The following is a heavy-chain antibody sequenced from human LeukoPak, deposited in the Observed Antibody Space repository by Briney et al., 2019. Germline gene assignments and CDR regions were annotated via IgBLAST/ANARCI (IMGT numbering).Heavy chain of an antibody. CDR3: ARDPRGDSSGFYFDY. Sequence: GGSLRLSCAASGFTFSSYSMSWVRQAPGKGLEWVSSISSSSSYIYYADSVKGRFTISRDNAKNSLYLQMNSLRAEDTAVYYCARDPRGDSSGFYFDYWGQGTLVTVSS. D-gene: IGHD3-22*01. CDR1: GFTFSSYS. CDR2: ISSSSSYI. V-gene: IGHV3-21*01. J-gene: IGHJ4*02.